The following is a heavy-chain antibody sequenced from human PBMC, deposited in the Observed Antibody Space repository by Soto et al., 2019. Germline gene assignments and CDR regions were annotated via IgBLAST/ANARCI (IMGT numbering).Heavy chain of an antibody. CDR1: AFTFSSDW. Sequence: AAGSLRLSCAAPAFTFSSDWLSWVRQAPGKGLEWVGNIKQDGSEKYYADSEKGRFTISRDNAKNSLYLQMNSLRAEDTAVYYCARDLFEAARRGEYAFDIWGQGTMVTVSS. CDR2: IKQDGSEK. D-gene: IGHD6-6*01. J-gene: IGHJ3*02. CDR3: ARDLFEAARRGEYAFDI. V-gene: IGHV3-7*03.